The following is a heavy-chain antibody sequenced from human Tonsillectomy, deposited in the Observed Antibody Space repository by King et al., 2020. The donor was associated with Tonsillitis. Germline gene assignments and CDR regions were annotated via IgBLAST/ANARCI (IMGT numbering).Heavy chain of an antibody. J-gene: IGHJ4*02. CDR1: GFTVSSNY. CDR2: IYSGGST. D-gene: IGHD6-19*01. V-gene: IGHV3-66*01. CDR3: ARDLGIVVAGRERGGDY. Sequence: DVQLVESGGGLVQPGGSLRLSCAASGFTVSSNYMSWVRQAPGKGLEWVSVIYSGGSTYYADSVKGRFTISRDNSKNTLYLQMNSLRAEDTAVYYCARDLGIVVAGRERGGDYWGQGTLVTVSS.